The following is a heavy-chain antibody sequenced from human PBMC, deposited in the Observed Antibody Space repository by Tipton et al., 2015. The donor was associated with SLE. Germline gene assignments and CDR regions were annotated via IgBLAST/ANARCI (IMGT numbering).Heavy chain of an antibody. CDR1: GFIFSGYW. V-gene: IGHV3-7*01. J-gene: IGHJ4*02. Sequence: QLVQSGGGLVRPGGSLTLSCAASGFIFSGYWMNWVRQAPGKGLEWVANIDQDGSGKSSIDSVKGRFTVSRDNAKNSVYLQMNNLRADDAAVYYCGRGTNDYPGLDYWGQGTLVTVSS. CDR2: IDQDGSGK. D-gene: IGHD3-16*01. CDR3: GRGTNDYPGLDY.